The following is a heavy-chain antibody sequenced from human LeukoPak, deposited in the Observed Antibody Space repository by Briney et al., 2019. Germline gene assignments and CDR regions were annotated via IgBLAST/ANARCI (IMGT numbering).Heavy chain of an antibody. Sequence: GGSLRLSCAASGFTFSSYSMNWVRQAPGKGLEWVSYISSSSSTIYYADSVKGRFTISRDNAKNTVYLQMSSLRTEDTAVYYCARGLPNYYGMDVWGQGTTVTVSS. CDR1: GFTFSSYS. V-gene: IGHV3-48*01. CDR3: ARGLPNYYGMDV. CDR2: ISSSSSTI. J-gene: IGHJ6*02.